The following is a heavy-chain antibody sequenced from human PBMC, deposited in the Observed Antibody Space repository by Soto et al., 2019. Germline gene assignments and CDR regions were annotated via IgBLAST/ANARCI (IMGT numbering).Heavy chain of an antibody. J-gene: IGHJ4*02. Sequence: PSETLSLTCAFSGGAISSGGYSWSWFRQPPGKGLEWIGYIYHSGSTYYNPSLKSRVTISVDTSKNQFSLKLSSVTAADTAVDCCARRYGSCFDYWGQGTLVSVSS. V-gene: IGHV4-30-2*01. CDR3: ARRYGSCFDY. CDR1: GGAISSGGYS. D-gene: IGHD5-18*01. CDR2: IYHSGST.